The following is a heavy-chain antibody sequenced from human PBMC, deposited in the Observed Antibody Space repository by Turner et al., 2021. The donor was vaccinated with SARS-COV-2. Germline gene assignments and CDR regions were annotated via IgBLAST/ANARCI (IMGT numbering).Heavy chain of an antibody. D-gene: IGHD2-21*02. CDR1: GYTLTELS. CDR3: ETGYAYCGGDCSIDY. Sequence: KPVASVKVSCTVSGYTLTELSMHCVRQAPGKGLEWMGGFAPEDAETSYAQKFQGRVTMTEDTSTDTAYMELSSLRSEDTAVYYCETGYAYCGGDCSIDYWGQGTLVTVSS. J-gene: IGHJ4*02. V-gene: IGHV1-24*01. CDR2: FAPEDAET.